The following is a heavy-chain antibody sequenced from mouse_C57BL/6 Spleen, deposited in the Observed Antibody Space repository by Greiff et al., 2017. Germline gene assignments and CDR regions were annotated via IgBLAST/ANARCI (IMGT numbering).Heavy chain of an antibody. V-gene: IGHV1-42*01. D-gene: IGHD2-4*01. CDR3: ARRGDNCDDDESWFAY. CDR2: INPSTGGT. CDR1: GYSFTGYY. Sequence: VQLQPSGPELVKPGASVKISCKASGYSFTGYYMNWVKQSPEKSLEWIGEINPSTGGTTYNQKFKAKATLTVDKSSSTAYMQLKSLTSEDSAVYYCARRGDNCDDDESWFAYWGQGTLVTVSA. J-gene: IGHJ3*01.